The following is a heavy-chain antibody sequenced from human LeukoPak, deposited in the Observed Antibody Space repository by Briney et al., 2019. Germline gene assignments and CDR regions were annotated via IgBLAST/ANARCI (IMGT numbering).Heavy chain of an antibody. CDR2: INHSGST. Sequence: SETLSLTCAVYGGSFSGYYWSWIRQPPGKGLEWIGEINHSGSTNYNPSLKSRVTISVDTSKNQFSLRLGSVTAADTAVYYCAIRGLTGSETYFDYWGQGTLVTVSS. CDR1: GGSFSGYY. V-gene: IGHV4-34*01. CDR3: AIRGLTGSETYFDY. D-gene: IGHD1-20*01. J-gene: IGHJ4*02.